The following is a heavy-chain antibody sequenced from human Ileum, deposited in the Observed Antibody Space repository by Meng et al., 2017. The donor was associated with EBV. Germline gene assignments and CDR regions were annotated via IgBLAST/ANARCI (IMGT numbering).Heavy chain of an antibody. V-gene: IGHV4-34*12. CDR3: ARRPTGIDY. Sequence: QVQLQQGGAGLLKPSETLSLTCAVNGGSLSGAYWDWIRHPPGKGLEWIGEIIHGGSPSYNPSLKSRVTISIDTSKNQLSRMLSSVTAADTAVYYCARRPTGIDYWGQGTLVTVSS. CDR2: IIHGGSP. J-gene: IGHJ4*02. CDR1: GGSLSGAY. D-gene: IGHD2-8*02.